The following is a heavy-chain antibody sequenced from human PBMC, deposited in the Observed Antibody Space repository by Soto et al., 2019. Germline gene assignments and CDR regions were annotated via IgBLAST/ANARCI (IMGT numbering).Heavy chain of an antibody. CDR3: AREGPRPYYSYGMDV. CDR2: ISGYNGNT. Sequence: QVQLVQSGAEVKKPGASVKVSCKSSGYTFSMSGISWVRQAPGQGLEWMGWISGYNGNTNYEQKFQDRVTMTTDKTTNTAYMELRSLRSDDTAVYYCAREGPRPYYSYGMDVWGQGTTVTVSS. V-gene: IGHV1-18*01. CDR1: GYTFSMSG. J-gene: IGHJ6*02.